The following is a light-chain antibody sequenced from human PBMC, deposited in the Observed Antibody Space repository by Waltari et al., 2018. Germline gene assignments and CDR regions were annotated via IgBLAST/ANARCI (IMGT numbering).Light chain of an antibody. CDR2: DNN. CDR1: RSTFGNNS. Sequence: QSVLTQPPSVSAAPVQKVTISCSGSRSTFGNNSVARYQHVPGTAPKPLIYDNNNRPSGIPDRFSGSKSGTSATLGITGLQTGDEADYYCGTWDSGLSGGVFGGGTKLTVL. V-gene: IGLV1-51*01. CDR3: GTWDSGLSGGV. J-gene: IGLJ2*01.